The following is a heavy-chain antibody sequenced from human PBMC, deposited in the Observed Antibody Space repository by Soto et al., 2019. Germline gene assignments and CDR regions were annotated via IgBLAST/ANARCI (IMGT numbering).Heavy chain of an antibody. Sequence: GESLKISCEASGYRFANYWIGWVRQMPGKGLEWMGVIYPGDSDTRYSPSLQCHVTISADKSTSTAYLQWSSLEASDTAVYYCARAPSHGWYQHFDYWGQGTLVTVSS. CDR3: ARAPSHGWYQHFDY. V-gene: IGHV5-51*01. D-gene: IGHD6-19*01. CDR1: GYRFANYW. J-gene: IGHJ4*02. CDR2: IYPGDSDT.